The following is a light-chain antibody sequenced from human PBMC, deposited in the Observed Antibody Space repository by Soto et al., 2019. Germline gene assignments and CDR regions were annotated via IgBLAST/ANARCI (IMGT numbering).Light chain of an antibody. CDR3: QQHGSVSMFT. CDR1: LSLSSF. Sequence: DSVFMQSPAPLSLSSAAGASLSFRSSLSLSSFLAWSQHKPGQAPRPLIYGVSRRATGIPDRFSGSGSGPDFSLTIASREAQDVAVYYCQQHGSVSMFTFGQGTKLEIK. CDR2: GVS. V-gene: IGKV3-20*01. J-gene: IGKJ2*01.